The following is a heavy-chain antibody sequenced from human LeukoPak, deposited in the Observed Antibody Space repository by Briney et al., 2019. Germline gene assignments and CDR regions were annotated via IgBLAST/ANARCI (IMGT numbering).Heavy chain of an antibody. CDR3: AREGGVGPTAPPDYYSYQMDV. CDR1: GYTFTGYY. V-gene: IGHV1-2*02. Sequence: GASVKVSCKASGYTFTGYYMHWVRQAPGQGLEWMGWINPNSGGTNYAQSLQGRVTMTTDTPTSTAYMELRSLRSDDTAVYYCAREGGVGPTAPPDYYSYQMDVWGKGTTVTVSS. J-gene: IGHJ6*03. D-gene: IGHD1-26*01. CDR2: INPNSGGT.